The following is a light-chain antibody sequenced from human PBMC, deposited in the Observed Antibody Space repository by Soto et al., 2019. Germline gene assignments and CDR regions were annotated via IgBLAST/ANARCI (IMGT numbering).Light chain of an antibody. V-gene: IGLV2-14*01. J-gene: IGLJ2*01. Sequence: QSALTQPASVSGSPGQSITISCTGTSSDVGGYNYVSWYQHHPGKAPKLLIYEVSNRPSGVANRFSGSNSGNTASLTISGLQAEDEAAYYCNSYTSSTSPVFGGGTKLTVL. CDR3: NSYTSSTSPV. CDR2: EVS. CDR1: SSDVGGYNY.